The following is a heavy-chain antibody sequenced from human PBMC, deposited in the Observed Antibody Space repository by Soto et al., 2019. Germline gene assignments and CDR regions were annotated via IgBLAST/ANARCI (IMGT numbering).Heavy chain of an antibody. CDR1: GGSFSGHS. Sequence: SETLSLTCAVYGGSFSGHSWAWIRQSPGKGLEWIGDINRSGRVNYSPSLKSRVTISLDTSKNQFSLTLSAVTAADTAMYYCSTRAYDTNGYYRFDPWGQGTLVTVSS. CDR2: INRSGRV. J-gene: IGHJ5*01. CDR3: STRAYDTNGYYRFDP. D-gene: IGHD3-22*01. V-gene: IGHV4-34*01.